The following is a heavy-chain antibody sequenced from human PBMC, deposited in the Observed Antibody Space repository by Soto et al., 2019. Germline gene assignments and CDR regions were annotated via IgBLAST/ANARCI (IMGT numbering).Heavy chain of an antibody. J-gene: IGHJ5*02. CDR3: AGWLFCSSTSCYPENWFDP. CDR1: GLTFSSFW. CDR2: INQDGSEK. Sequence: GGSLRLSCAASGLTFSSFWMTWVRQAPGKGLEWVATINQDGSEKYYVDSVRGRVTISRDNAKNSLFLEINSLRAEDTAVYYCAGWLFCSSTSCYPENWFDPWGQGTLVTVSS. D-gene: IGHD2-2*01. V-gene: IGHV3-7*01.